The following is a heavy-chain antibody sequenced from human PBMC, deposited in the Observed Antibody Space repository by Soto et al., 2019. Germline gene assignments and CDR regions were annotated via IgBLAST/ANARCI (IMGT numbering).Heavy chain of an antibody. D-gene: IGHD2-2*01. J-gene: IGHJ4*02. CDR2: IKQDGSGI. CDR3: AKSLSAIPGDS. Sequence: EVQLVESGGGLVLSGGSLRLSCAASGFTFSRYWMSWVLQGPGKGPEWVANIKQDGSGIYYVDCVKGRFTISRDNAKSSLYLQMTSLRAEDTAVYHCAKSLSAIPGDSWGQGTLVTVSS. V-gene: IGHV3-7*05. CDR1: GFTFSRYW.